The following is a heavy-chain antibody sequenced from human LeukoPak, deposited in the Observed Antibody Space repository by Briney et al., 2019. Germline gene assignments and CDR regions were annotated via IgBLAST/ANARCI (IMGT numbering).Heavy chain of an antibody. CDR1: GFTFSSFL. J-gene: IGHJ4*02. CDR3: ARGVAAAPDY. Sequence: PVGCLRPSCAAPGFTFSSFLMHLGREAPGKGMGWVSRIYSDGRSTSYADSVKGRFTNSRDNAKDTLYLQINSLRAEDTAVYYCARGVAAAPDYWGQGTLVTVSS. D-gene: IGHD6-13*01. CDR2: IYSDGRST. V-gene: IGHV3-74*01.